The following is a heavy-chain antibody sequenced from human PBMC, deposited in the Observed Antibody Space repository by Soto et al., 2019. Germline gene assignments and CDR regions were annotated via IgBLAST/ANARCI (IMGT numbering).Heavy chain of an antibody. V-gene: IGHV1-69*13. CDR3: ARTADQFSTYYYDSSGYYYFQH. D-gene: IGHD3-22*01. Sequence: ASVKVSCKASGGTFSSYAISWVRQAPGQGREWMGGIIPIFGTANYAQKFQGRVTITADESTSTAYMELSSLRPEDTAVYYCARTADQFSTYYYDSSGYYYFQHWGQGTLVTVSS. CDR1: GGTFSSYA. CDR2: IIPIFGTA. J-gene: IGHJ1*01.